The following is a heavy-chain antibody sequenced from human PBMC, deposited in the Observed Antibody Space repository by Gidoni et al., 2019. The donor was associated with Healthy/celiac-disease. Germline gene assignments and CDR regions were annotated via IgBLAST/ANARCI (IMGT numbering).Heavy chain of an antibody. Sequence: TCAVSGGSISSGGYSWSWIRQPPGKGLEWIGYIYHSGSTYYNPSLKSRVTISVDRSKNQFSLKLSSVTAADTAVYYCARARGVPAAIPDYWGQGTLVTVSS. J-gene: IGHJ4*02. CDR1: GGSISSGGYS. CDR2: IYHSGST. D-gene: IGHD2-2*02. CDR3: ARARGVPAAIPDY. V-gene: IGHV4-30-2*01.